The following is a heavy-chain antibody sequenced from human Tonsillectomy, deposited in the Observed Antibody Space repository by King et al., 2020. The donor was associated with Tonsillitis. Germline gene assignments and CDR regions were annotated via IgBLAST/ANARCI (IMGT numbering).Heavy chain of an antibody. CDR2: ISYDGSNK. J-gene: IGHJ3*02. D-gene: IGHD1-14*01. Sequence: VQLVESGGGVVQPGRSLRLSCAASGFTFSTYAMHWVRQAPGKGLEWVALISYDGSNKYYADSVKGRFTISRDNSKNTLYLQMNSLRAEDTAVYYCARDQPAYDSPDSTCLAFDIWGRGTMVTVSS. CDR3: ARDQPAYDSPDSTCLAFDI. V-gene: IGHV3-30-3*01. CDR1: GFTFSTYA.